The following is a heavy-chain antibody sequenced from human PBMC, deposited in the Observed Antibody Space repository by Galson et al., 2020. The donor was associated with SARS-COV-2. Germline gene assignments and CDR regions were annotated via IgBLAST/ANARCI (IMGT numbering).Heavy chain of an antibody. V-gene: IGHV1-58*01. J-gene: IGHJ3*02. CDR1: GFTFTSSA. D-gene: IGHD2-2*01. Sequence: SVKVSCKASGFTFTSSAVQWVRQARGQRLEWIGWIVVGSGNTHYAQKFQERVTITRDMSTSTAYMELSSLRSEDTAVYYCAAPYCSSTSCYDAFDIWGQETMVTVSS. CDR2: IVVGSGNT. CDR3: AAPYCSSTSCYDAFDI.